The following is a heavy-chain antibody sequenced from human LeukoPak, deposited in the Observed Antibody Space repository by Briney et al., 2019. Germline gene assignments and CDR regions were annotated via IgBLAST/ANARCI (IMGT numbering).Heavy chain of an antibody. CDR1: GYTFTSYG. CDR2: ISAYNGNT. J-gene: IGHJ5*02. Sequence: ASVKVSCKASGYTFTSYGISWVRQAPGQGLEWMGWISAYNGNTNYAQKLQGRVTMTTDTSTSTAYMELRSLRSDDTAVYYCARGRGSYYSESGVDPWGQGTLVTVSS. D-gene: IGHD1-26*01. CDR3: ARGRGSYYSESGVDP. V-gene: IGHV1-18*01.